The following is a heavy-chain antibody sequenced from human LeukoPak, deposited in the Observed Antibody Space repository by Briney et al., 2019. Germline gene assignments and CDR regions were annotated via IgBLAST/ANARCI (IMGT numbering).Heavy chain of an antibody. CDR2: ISGSGGST. CDR1: GFTFSRYS. CDR3: APQRYCTNGVCYTGNDY. D-gene: IGHD2-8*01. J-gene: IGHJ4*02. Sequence: GGSLRLSCAASGFTFSRYSMNWVRQAPGKGLEWVSAISGSGGSTYYADSVKGRFTISRDNSKNTLYLQMNSLRAEDTAVYYCAPQRYCTNGVCYTGNDYWGQGTLVTVSS. V-gene: IGHV3-23*01.